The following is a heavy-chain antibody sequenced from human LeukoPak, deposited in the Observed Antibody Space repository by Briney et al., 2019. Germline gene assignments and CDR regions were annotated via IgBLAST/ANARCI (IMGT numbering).Heavy chain of an antibody. D-gene: IGHD2-21*02. J-gene: IGHJ4*02. Sequence: SVKVSCKASGGTFSSYAISWVRQAPGQGLEWTGRIIPIFGTANYAQKFQGRVTITTDESTSTAYMELSSLRSEDTAVYYCARELVTAIHFYFDYWGQGTLVTVSS. CDR2: IIPIFGTA. V-gene: IGHV1-69*05. CDR3: ARELVTAIHFYFDY. CDR1: GGTFSSYA.